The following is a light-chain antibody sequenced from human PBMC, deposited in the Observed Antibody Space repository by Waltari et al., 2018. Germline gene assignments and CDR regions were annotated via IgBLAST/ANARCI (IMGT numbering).Light chain of an antibody. V-gene: IGKV3-20*01. CDR2: GAS. J-gene: IGKJ1*01. Sequence: EFVLTQSPGTLSLSPGETATLSCRASQSVGSSFLSWYQQNPGQAPKLLIYGASNRAAGIPDRFSGSGSGTDFTLTISRLEPEDFAVYYCQQYGSSAPWTFGQGTKVEIK. CDR1: QSVGSSF. CDR3: QQYGSSAPWT.